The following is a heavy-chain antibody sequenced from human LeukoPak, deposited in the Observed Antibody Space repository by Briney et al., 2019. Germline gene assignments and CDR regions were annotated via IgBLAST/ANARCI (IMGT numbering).Heavy chain of an antibody. V-gene: IGHV3-23*01. J-gene: IGHJ5*02. CDR2: ISGSGGST. CDR1: GFTFSSYA. CDR3: AGSIGFFQQPPT. Sequence: TGGSLRLSCAASGFTFSSYAMSWVRQAPGKGLEWVSAISGSGGSTYYADSVKGRFTISRDNSKNTLYLQMNSLRAEDTAVYYCAGSIGFFQQPPTWGQGTLVTVSS. D-gene: IGHD1-26*01.